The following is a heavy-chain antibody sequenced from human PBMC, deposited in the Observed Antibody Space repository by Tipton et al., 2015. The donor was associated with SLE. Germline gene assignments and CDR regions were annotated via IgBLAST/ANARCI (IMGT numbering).Heavy chain of an antibody. CDR2: IYYSGST. CDR1: GGSISSSSYY. J-gene: IGHJ3*02. CDR3: ARGRGIAAAVLGAFDI. V-gene: IGHV4-39*07. Sequence: TLSLTCTVSGGSISSSSYYWGWIRQPPGKGLEWIGSIYYSGSTYYNPSLKSRVTISVDTSKNQFSLKLSSVTAADTAVYYCARGRGIAAAVLGAFDIWGQGTMVTVSP. D-gene: IGHD6-13*01.